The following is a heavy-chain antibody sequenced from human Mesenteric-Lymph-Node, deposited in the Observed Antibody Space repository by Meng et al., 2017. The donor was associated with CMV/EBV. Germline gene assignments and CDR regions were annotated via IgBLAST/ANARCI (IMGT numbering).Heavy chain of an antibody. J-gene: IGHJ6*02. CDR2: ISSGSDYI. CDR1: GFTFSSYS. Sequence: GESLKISCAASGFTFSSYSMTWVRQAPGKGLEWVSSISSGSDYIYYADSVKGRFTISRDNAQNSLYLQMNSLRAEDTAVYYCARFPGDRYYYHGMDVWGQGTTVTVS. V-gene: IGHV3-21*01. CDR3: ARFPGDRYYYHGMDV. D-gene: IGHD2-21*02.